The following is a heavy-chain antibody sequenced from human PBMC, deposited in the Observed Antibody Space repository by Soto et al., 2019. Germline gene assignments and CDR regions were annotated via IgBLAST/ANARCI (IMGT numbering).Heavy chain of an antibody. V-gene: IGHV1-69*02. CDR2: IIPSLGLP. Sequence: QVQLVQSGAEVKKPGSSVKVSCKASGGTFSSYTFNWVRQAPGQGLEWMGRIIPSLGLPNYAQKFQGRVTITADKSTRSVYMDLSSLRSEDTAVYYCARDYTIPENIDEVGAFDIWGQGTMVTVSS. D-gene: IGHD2-8*01. CDR1: GGTFSSYT. CDR3: ARDYTIPENIDEVGAFDI. J-gene: IGHJ3*02.